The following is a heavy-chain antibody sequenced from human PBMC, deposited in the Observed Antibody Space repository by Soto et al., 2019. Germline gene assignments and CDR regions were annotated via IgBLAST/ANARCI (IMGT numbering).Heavy chain of an antibody. D-gene: IGHD3-10*02. CDR3: ARDNAGICSGSPFYSYYYGRDV. CDR1: GYTVTNYY. J-gene: IGHJ6*02. V-gene: IGHV1-46*01. CDR2: INPSGGST. Sequence: QVQLVQSGAEVKKPGASVKVSCKASGYTVTNYYMHWVRQAPGQGLEWMGIINPSGGSTSYAQKFRGRVTMTSDTHTNTVYMELSSLRFEDTAVYYCARDNAGICSGSPFYSYYYGRDVLGQGTTVTVSS.